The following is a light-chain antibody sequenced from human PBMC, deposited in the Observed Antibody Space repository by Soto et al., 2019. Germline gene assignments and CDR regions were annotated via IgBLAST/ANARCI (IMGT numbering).Light chain of an antibody. J-gene: IGKJ1*01. CDR1: QGISSF. CDR3: QQSYSTPQP. CDR2: VAS. Sequence: QLSLLPAAVSASVGDSVTITCRATQGISSFLAWYQQKPGKAPKLLIYVASSLQSGAPSRFSGSGSGADFTLTISSLQPEDFATYYCQQSYSTPQPFGQGTK. V-gene: IGKV1-39*01.